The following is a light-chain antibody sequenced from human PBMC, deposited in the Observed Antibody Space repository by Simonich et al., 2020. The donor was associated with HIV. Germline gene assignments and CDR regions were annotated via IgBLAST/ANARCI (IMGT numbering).Light chain of an antibody. J-gene: IGKJ1*01. Sequence: EIVLTQSPATLSLSPGEKATLSCRASQSVSSHLAWYQQKPGQAPRLLIHDVSNRATGIPARFSGSGSGTDFTLTISSLESEDFAVYYCQQMKTFGQGTKVEIK. V-gene: IGKV3-11*01. CDR2: DVS. CDR1: QSVSSH. CDR3: QQMKT.